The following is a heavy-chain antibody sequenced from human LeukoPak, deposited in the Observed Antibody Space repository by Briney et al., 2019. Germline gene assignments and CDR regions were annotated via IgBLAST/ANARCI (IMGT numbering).Heavy chain of an antibody. CDR3: ARGPYSSSWRDFDY. V-gene: IGHV4-34*01. Sequence: KPSETLSLTCAVYGGSFSGYYRSWIRQPPGKGLEWIGEINHSGSTNYNPSLKSRVTISVDTSKNQFSLKLSSVTAADTAVYYCARGPYSSSWRDFDYWGQGTLVTVSS. D-gene: IGHD6-13*01. J-gene: IGHJ4*02. CDR2: INHSGST. CDR1: GGSFSGYY.